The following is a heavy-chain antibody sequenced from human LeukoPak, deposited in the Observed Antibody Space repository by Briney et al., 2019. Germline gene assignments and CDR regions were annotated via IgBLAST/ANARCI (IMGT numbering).Heavy chain of an antibody. CDR2: VRYDESKK. CDR1: GFTFSDYG. Sequence: GGSLRLSCAASGFTFSDYGMHWVRQAPGKGLEWVAFVRYDESKKSYADSVKGRFTISRDNSKNTVCLQMDSLRAEDTAVYYCAKEEVVITSSGHFQHWGQGTLVTVSS. J-gene: IGHJ1*01. CDR3: AKEEVVITSSGHFQH. D-gene: IGHD3-22*01. V-gene: IGHV3-30*02.